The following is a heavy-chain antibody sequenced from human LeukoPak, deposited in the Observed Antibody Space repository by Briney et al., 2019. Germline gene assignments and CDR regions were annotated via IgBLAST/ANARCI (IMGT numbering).Heavy chain of an antibody. CDR3: ARGECTSSSMDV. D-gene: IGHD6-6*01. J-gene: IGHJ6*03. Sequence: GGSLRLSCAASGFTFSSDSMNWVRQAPGKGLEWVSSISSSSSYIYYADSLKGRFTISRDNAKNSLYLQMNSLRAEDTAVYSCARGECTSSSMDVWGKGTTVTVSS. CDR2: ISSSSSYI. CDR1: GFTFSSDS. V-gene: IGHV3-21*01.